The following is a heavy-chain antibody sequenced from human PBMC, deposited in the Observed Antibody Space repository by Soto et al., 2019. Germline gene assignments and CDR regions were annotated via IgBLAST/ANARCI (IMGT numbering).Heavy chain of an antibody. D-gene: IGHD3-10*01. CDR1: GFTVSNNY. V-gene: IGHV3-53*01. CDR3: ATTPGGGGY. J-gene: IGHJ4*02. CDR2: IYSGGYT. Sequence: EVQLVESGGGLIQPGGSLRLSCAVSGFTVSNNYMSWVRQAPGKGLEGVSVIYSGGYTAYGDSVKGRFTISRDNSKNTLYFQMNTRGPRDPAVVFGATTPGGGGYWGQGTLVTVSS.